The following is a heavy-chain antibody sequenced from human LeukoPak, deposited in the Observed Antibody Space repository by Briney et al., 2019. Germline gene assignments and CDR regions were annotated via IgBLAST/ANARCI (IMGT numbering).Heavy chain of an antibody. CDR1: GFTFSSYA. V-gene: IGHV3-23*01. D-gene: IGHD2-2*01. CDR2: ISGSYGTT. CDR3: AKGNIAELPAAPYY. Sequence: GGSLRLSCAASGFTFSSYAMSWLRQAPGKGLEWVSSISGSYGTTYYADSVKGRFTISRDNSKNTLYLQMNSLRAEDTALYYCAKGNIAELPAAPYYWGQGTLVTVSS. J-gene: IGHJ4*02.